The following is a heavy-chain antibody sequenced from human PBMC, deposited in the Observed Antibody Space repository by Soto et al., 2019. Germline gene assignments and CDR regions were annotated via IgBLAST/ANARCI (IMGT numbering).Heavy chain of an antibody. D-gene: IGHD3-16*01. CDR2: IYYSGST. J-gene: IGHJ4*02. Sequence: QVQLQESGPGLVKPSETLSLTCTVSGGSISSYYWSWIRQPPGKGLEWIGYIYYSGSTNYNPSLKSRVTISVDTSKNQFSRKLSSVTAADTAVYYCARDEGMGGGIDYWGQGTLVTVSS. CDR3: ARDEGMGGGIDY. V-gene: IGHV4-59*01. CDR1: GGSISSYY.